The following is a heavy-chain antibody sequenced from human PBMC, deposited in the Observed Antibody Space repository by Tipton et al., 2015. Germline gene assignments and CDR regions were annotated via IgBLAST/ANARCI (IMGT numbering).Heavy chain of an antibody. CDR2: IYYSGHT. Sequence: TLSLTCTVSGGSISDYYWNWIRQPPGKGLEWIGYIYYSGHTKYNPSLKSRVTISADTSKNQFSLKMTSVTAADTAVYYCARAVAGTFDYWGQGTLVTVSS. CDR3: ARAVAGTFDY. CDR1: GGSISDYY. J-gene: IGHJ4*02. V-gene: IGHV4-59*01. D-gene: IGHD6-19*01.